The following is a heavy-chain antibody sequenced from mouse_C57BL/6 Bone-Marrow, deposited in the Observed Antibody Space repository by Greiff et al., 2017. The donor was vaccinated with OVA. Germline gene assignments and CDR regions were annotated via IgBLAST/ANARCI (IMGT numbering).Heavy chain of an antibody. Sequence: QVQLQQSGAELARPGASVKLSCKASGYTFTSYGISWVKQRPGQGLEWIGEIYPRSGNTYYNEKFKGKATLTADKSSSTAYMELRSLTSEDSAVYFCARRGYPYWYFDVWGKGTTVTVSA. CDR1: GYTFTSYG. CDR2: IYPRSGNT. V-gene: IGHV1-81*01. CDR3: ARRGYPYWYFDV. J-gene: IGHJ1*03. D-gene: IGHD2-2*01.